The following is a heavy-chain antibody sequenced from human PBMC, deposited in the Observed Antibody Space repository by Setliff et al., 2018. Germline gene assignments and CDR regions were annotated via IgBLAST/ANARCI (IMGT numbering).Heavy chain of an antibody. CDR1: GYIFKSYG. CDR3: AISTLSICSGGSCPNAFDV. J-gene: IGHJ3*01. D-gene: IGHD2-15*01. V-gene: IGHV1-18*01. Sequence: ASVKVSCKASGYIFKSYGISWVRQAPGQGLEWMGWISSYNDVTNYAGSVQGRVTMTTDTSKSAAYMDLRGLRSDDPAVYYCAISTLSICSGGSCPNAFDVWGQGTMVTVSS. CDR2: ISSYNDVT.